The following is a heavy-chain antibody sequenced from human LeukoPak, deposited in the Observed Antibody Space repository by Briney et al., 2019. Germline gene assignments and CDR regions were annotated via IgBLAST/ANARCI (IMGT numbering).Heavy chain of an antibody. CDR1: GFNFNMFA. Sequence: GGSLRLSCTGSGFNFNMFAIDWVRQAPGQGLEWVSGLSRVGGSTNYADSVKGRFTISRDKSKNMVILQMNSLRPEDTAVYYCAKEQRIRHCSEGVCMEGYYFDYWGQGTLVTVSS. CDR2: LSRVGGST. J-gene: IGHJ4*02. CDR3: AKEQRIRHCSEGVCMEGYYFDY. D-gene: IGHD2-8*01. V-gene: IGHV3-23*01.